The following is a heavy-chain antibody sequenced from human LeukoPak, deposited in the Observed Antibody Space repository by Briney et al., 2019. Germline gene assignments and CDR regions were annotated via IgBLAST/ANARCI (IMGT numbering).Heavy chain of an antibody. CDR1: GFTFSSYA. D-gene: IGHD5-12*01. Sequence: GGSLRLSCAASGFTFSSYAMSWVRQAPGKGLEWVAVIWYDGSNKYYADSVKGRFTISRDNSKNTLYLQMNSLRAEDTAVYYCARDVTPPYIVADYGMDVWGQGTTVTVSS. J-gene: IGHJ6*02. CDR2: IWYDGSNK. CDR3: ARDVTPPYIVADYGMDV. V-gene: IGHV3-33*08.